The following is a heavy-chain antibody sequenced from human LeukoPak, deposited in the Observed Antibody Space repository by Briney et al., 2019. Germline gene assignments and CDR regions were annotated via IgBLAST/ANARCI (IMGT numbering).Heavy chain of an antibody. D-gene: IGHD6-19*01. J-gene: IGHJ5*02. CDR2: IYYSGST. V-gene: IGHV4-59*01. Sequence: SETLSLTCTVSGGSISSYYWSWIRQPPGKGLEWIGYIYYSGSTNYNPSLKSRVTISVDTSKNQFPLKLSSVTAADTAVYYCARGVGGWYWAGSLNWFDPWGQGTLVTVSS. CDR3: ARGVGGWYWAGSLNWFDP. CDR1: GGSISSYY.